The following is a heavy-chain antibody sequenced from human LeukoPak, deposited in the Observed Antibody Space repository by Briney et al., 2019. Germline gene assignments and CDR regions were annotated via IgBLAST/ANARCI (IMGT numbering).Heavy chain of an antibody. CDR2: INHSGST. CDR3: ALGVTFFDY. CDR1: GGSFSGYY. D-gene: IGHD3-16*01. J-gene: IGHJ4*02. V-gene: IGHV4-34*01. Sequence: NPSETLSLTCAVYGGSFSGYYWSWIRQPPGKGLEWIGEINHSGSTNYNPSLKSRVTISVDTPKNQFSLKLSSVTAADTAVYYCALGVTFFDYWGQGTLVTVSS.